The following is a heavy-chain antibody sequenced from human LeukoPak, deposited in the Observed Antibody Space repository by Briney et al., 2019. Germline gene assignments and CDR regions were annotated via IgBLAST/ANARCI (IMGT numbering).Heavy chain of an antibody. CDR1: GYTFTGYY. Sequence: ASVKVSCKASGYTFTGYYMHWVRQAPGQGLEWMGWISAYNGNTNYAQKLQGGVTMTTDTSTSTAYMELRSLRSDDTAVYYCARESSSWLVFDYWGQGTLVTVSS. D-gene: IGHD6-13*01. V-gene: IGHV1-18*04. CDR2: ISAYNGNT. CDR3: ARESSSWLVFDY. J-gene: IGHJ4*02.